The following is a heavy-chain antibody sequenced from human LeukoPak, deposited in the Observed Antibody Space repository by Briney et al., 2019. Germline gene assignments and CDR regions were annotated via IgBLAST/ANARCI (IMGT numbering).Heavy chain of an antibody. J-gene: IGHJ6*02. D-gene: IGHD2-2*01. CDR2: INHSGST. CDR3: ARGRGATYRSSIDV. V-gene: IGHV4-34*01. CDR1: GGSFSGYY. Sequence: PSETLSLTCAVYGGSFSGYYWSWIRQPPGKGLEWIGEINHSGSTNYNPSLKSRVTISVDTSRNQLSLKLSSVTAADTAVYYCARGRGATYRSSIDVWGQGTTVTVSS.